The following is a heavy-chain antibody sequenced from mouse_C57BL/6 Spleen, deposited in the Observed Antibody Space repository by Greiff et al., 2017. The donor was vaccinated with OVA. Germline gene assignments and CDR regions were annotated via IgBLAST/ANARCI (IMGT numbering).Heavy chain of an antibody. J-gene: IGHJ2*01. Sequence: QVQLKQSGAELVRPGASVTLSCKASGYTFTDYEMHWVKQTPVHGLEWIGAIDPETGGTAYNQKFKGKAILTADKSSSTAYMELRSLTSEDSAVYYCTRGHYYGSSPFDYWGQGTTLTVSS. D-gene: IGHD1-1*01. CDR2: IDPETGGT. CDR3: TRGHYYGSSPFDY. CDR1: GYTFTDYE. V-gene: IGHV1-15*01.